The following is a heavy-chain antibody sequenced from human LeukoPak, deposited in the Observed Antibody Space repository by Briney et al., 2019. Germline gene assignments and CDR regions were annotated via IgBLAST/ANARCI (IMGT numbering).Heavy chain of an antibody. CDR2: ISSSGSTI. V-gene: IGHV3-48*01. D-gene: IGHD6-13*01. Sequence: GGSLRLSCAASGFSFSSYAMNWVRQAPGKGLEWVSYISSSGSTIYDADSVKGRFTISRDNAKNSLYLQMNSLRAEDTAVYYCARVAAGNYYYYGMDVWGQGTTVTVSS. CDR1: GFSFSSYA. CDR3: ARVAAGNYYYYGMDV. J-gene: IGHJ6*02.